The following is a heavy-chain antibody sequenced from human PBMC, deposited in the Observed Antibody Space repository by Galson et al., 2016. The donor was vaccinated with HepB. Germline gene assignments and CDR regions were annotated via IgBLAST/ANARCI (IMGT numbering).Heavy chain of an antibody. J-gene: IGHJ5*01. CDR2: IIPIFDTT. Sequence: SVKVSCKASGGTFSTYTINWVRQAPGQGLEWMGRIIPIFDTTNYAQKFQDRVTITADKSTSTAYMELSSLGSEDTAVYYCAREGVGYCSSNSCYNWFDSWGQGTLVTVSS. CDR3: AREGVGYCSSNSCYNWFDS. D-gene: IGHD2-2*01. CDR1: GGTFSTYT. V-gene: IGHV1-69*08.